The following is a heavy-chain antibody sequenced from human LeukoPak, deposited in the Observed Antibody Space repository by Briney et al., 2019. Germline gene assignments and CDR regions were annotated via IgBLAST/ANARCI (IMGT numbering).Heavy chain of an antibody. D-gene: IGHD3-22*01. CDR2: FDPEDGET. J-gene: IGHJ4*02. Sequence: ASVKVSCKVSGYTLTELSMHWVRQAPGKGLEWMGGFDPEDGETIYAQKFQGRVTMTEDTSTDTAYMELSSLRSDDTAVYYCAYHYYDSSGYGFDYWGQGTLVTVSS. CDR3: AYHYYDSSGYGFDY. V-gene: IGHV1-24*01. CDR1: GYTLTELS.